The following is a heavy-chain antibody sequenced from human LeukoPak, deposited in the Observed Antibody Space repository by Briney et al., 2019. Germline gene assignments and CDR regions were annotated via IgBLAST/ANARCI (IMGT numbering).Heavy chain of an antibody. J-gene: IGHJ5*02. CDR2: IYYSGST. D-gene: IGHD2-21*02. V-gene: IGHV4-34*01. CDR3: ARSVVTHYNP. Sequence: SETLSLTCAVYGGSFSGYYWSWIRQPPGKGLEWIGSIYYSGSTYYNPSLKSRVTISVDTSKNQFSLRLTSVTAADTAIYYCARSVVTHYNPWGQGTLVTVSS. CDR1: GGSFSGYY.